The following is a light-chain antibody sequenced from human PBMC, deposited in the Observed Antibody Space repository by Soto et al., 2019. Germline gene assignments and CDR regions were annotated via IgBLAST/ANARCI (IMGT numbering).Light chain of an antibody. V-gene: IGKV1-5*01. CDR3: QQCNSYPWT. Sequence: DIQMTQSPSTLSASVGERVTITCRASQSVSNWLAWYQQKPGKAPKFLISDVSSLESGVPSRFSGSGSGTEFTLTISSLQPDDFATYYCQQCNSYPWTFGQGTKVDIK. CDR1: QSVSNW. J-gene: IGKJ1*01. CDR2: DVS.